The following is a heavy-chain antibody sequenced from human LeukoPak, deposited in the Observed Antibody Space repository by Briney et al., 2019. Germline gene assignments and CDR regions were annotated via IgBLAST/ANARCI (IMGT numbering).Heavy chain of an antibody. J-gene: IGHJ5*02. CDR2: IYYSGGT. CDR3: ARDRRGYQDNWFDP. V-gene: IGHV4-59*01. Sequence: PSETLSLTCTVSGGSISSYYWSWIRQPPGKGLEWIGYIYYSGGTNYNPSLKSRVTISVDTSKNQFSLKLSSVTAADTAVYYCARDRRGYQDNWFDPWGQGTLVTVSS. CDR1: GGSISSYY. D-gene: IGHD2-15*01.